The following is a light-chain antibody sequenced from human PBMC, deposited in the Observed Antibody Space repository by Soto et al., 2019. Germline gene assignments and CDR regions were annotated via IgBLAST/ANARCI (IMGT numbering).Light chain of an antibody. CDR2: LEGSGSY. V-gene: IGLV4-60*02. J-gene: IGLJ2*01. Sequence: QSVLTQSSSASASLGSSVKLTCTLSSGHSSYIIAWHQQKPGKAPRYLMKLEGSGSYNKGSGVPDRFSGSSSGADRYLTISNLQFEDEAAYYCETWDSNTRVFGGGTKLTVL. CDR1: SGHSSYI. CDR3: ETWDSNTRV.